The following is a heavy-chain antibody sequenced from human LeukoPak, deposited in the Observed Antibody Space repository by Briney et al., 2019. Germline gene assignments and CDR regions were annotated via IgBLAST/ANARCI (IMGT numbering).Heavy chain of an antibody. CDR3: ARVQSSSWLFDY. CDR2: INPNSGGT. CDR1: GYTFTGYY. V-gene: IGHV1-2*02. J-gene: IGHJ4*02. Sequence: ASVKVSCKASGYTFTGYYMHWVRQAPGQGLEWMGWINPNSGGTNYAQKFQGRVTMTRDTSISTAYTELSRLRSDDTAVYYCARVQSSSWLFDYWGQGTLVTVSS. D-gene: IGHD6-13*01.